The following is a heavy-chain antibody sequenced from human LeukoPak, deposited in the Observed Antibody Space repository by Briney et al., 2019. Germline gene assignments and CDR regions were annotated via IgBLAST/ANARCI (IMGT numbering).Heavy chain of an antibody. D-gene: IGHD4-17*01. J-gene: IGHJ4*02. CDR2: ISSSGSYI. V-gene: IGHV3-21*01. CDR1: GFTFSTYS. CDR3: ASSDYGDYVSFDY. Sequence: GGSLRLSCAASGFTFSTYSMNWVRQAPGKGLEWVSSISSSGSYINYADSVKGRFTISRDNAKNSLYLQMNSLRAEDTAVYYCASSDYGDYVSFDYRGQGTLVTVSS.